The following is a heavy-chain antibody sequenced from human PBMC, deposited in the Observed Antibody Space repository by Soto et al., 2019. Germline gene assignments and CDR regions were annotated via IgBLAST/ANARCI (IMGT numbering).Heavy chain of an antibody. Sequence: PSETLSLTCTVSGGSISSGGYYWSWIRQHPGKGLEWIGYIYYSGSTYYNPSLKSRVTISVDTSKNQFSLKLSSVTAADTAVYYCASSFYDFYAFDIWDQGTMVTVSS. J-gene: IGHJ3*02. V-gene: IGHV4-31*03. CDR2: IYYSGST. CDR3: ASSFYDFYAFDI. CDR1: GGSISSGGYY. D-gene: IGHD3-3*01.